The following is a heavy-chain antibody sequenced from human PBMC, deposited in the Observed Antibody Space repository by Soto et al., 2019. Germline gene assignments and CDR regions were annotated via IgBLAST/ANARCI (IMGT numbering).Heavy chain of an antibody. V-gene: IGHV1-18*01. CDR2: VNAYNGNT. Sequence: QVQLVQSGAEVKKPGASVKVSCKASGYTFTSYGISWVRQAPGQGLEWMGWVNAYNGNTNYAQKFQGRVTMTTDTSMSTAYMELRSLRADDPAVYYCAREAVSGRTGFDYWGQGTLVTVSS. D-gene: IGHD6-19*01. CDR3: AREAVSGRTGFDY. J-gene: IGHJ4*02. CDR1: GYTFTSYG.